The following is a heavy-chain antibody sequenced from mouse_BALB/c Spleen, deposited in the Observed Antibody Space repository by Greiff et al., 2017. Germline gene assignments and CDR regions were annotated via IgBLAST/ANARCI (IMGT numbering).Heavy chain of an antibody. Sequence: EVQLQESGPELVKPGASVKISCKASGYSFTGYFLNWVKQSHGKSLEWIGRLNPSNGDTFYNQKFKGKATLTVDKSSSTAHMKLLSLTSEDSAVYYCGRGYGNYNYYAMDYWGQGTSVTVSS. D-gene: IGHD2-1*01. CDR1: GYSFTGYF. CDR3: GRGYGNYNYYAMDY. J-gene: IGHJ4*01. CDR2: LNPSNGDT. V-gene: IGHV1-37*01.